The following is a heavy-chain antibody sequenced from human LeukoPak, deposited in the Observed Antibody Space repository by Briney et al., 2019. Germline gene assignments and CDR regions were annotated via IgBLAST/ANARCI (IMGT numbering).Heavy chain of an antibody. V-gene: IGHV3-30-3*01. CDR3: ARDPSRIAAAGTRYFQH. CDR2: ISYDGSNK. Sequence: GGSLRLSCAASGFTFSSYAMHWVRQAPGKGLEWVAVISYDGSNKYYADSVKGRFTISRDNAKNTLYLQMNSLRAEDTAVYYCARDPSRIAAAGTRYFQHWGQGTLVTVSS. J-gene: IGHJ1*01. CDR1: GFTFSSYA. D-gene: IGHD6-13*01.